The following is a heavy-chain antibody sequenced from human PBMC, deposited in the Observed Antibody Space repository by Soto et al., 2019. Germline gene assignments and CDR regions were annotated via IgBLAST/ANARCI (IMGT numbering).Heavy chain of an antibody. D-gene: IGHD5-18*01. J-gene: IGHJ4*02. V-gene: IGHV4-30-4*01. Sequence: SETLSLTCTVSGGSISSGDYYWSWIRQPPGKGLEWIGYIYYSGSTYYNPSLKSRVTISVDTSKNQFSLKLSSVTAADTAVYYCAREGTAMVTVYWGQGTLVTVSS. CDR1: GGSISSGDYY. CDR2: IYYSGST. CDR3: AREGTAMVTVY.